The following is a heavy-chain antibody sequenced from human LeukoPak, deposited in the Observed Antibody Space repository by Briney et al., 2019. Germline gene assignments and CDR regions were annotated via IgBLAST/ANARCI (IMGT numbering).Heavy chain of an antibody. CDR1: GGSISSYY. Sequence: MASETLSLTCTVSGGSISSYYWSWVRQPPGKGLEWIGYIYYSGSTNYNPSLKSRVTISVDTSKNQFSLKLSSVTAADTAVYYCASASPYSRDYFDYWGQGTLVTVSS. J-gene: IGHJ4*02. D-gene: IGHD2-21*01. CDR3: ASASPYSRDYFDY. V-gene: IGHV4-59*08. CDR2: IYYSGST.